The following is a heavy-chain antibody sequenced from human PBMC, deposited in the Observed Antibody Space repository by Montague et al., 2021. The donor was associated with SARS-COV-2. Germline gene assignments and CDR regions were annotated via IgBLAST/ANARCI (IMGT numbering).Heavy chain of an antibody. D-gene: IGHD6-13*01. CDR2: IVGEEEK. CDR3: ARILVAAAGSPFDP. V-gene: IGHV2-70*11. J-gene: IGHJ5*02. Sequence: PALVKPTQTLTLTCTFSGFSLSTSGMCVSWIRQPPGKALDGLAGIVGEEEKYYTTPLKTRLTISKDTSKNQVVLTMTNMDPVDTATYYCARILVAAAGSPFDPWGQGTLVTVSS. CDR1: GFSLSTSGMC.